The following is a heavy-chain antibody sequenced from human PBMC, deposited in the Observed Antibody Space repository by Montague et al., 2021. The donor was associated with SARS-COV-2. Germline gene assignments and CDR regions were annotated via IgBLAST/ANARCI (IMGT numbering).Heavy chain of an antibody. CDR2: IYASGST. D-gene: IGHD3-16*01. CDR1: GVSITSYY. CDR3: VRDGGNWYYFDY. J-gene: IGHJ4*02. V-gene: IGHV4-4*07. Sequence: SETLSLTCSISGVSITSYYWSWVRQPAGKGLEWIGHIYASGSTNYSPSLKSRVRLSIDNPKNQFSLKLESLTAADTAVYYCVRDGGNWYYFDYWSQGALVTVSS.